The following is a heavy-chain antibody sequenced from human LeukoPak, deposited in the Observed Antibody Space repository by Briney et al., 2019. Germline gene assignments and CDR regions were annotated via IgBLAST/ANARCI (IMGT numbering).Heavy chain of an antibody. CDR1: GFTFNNYA. D-gene: IGHD3-16*02. V-gene: IGHV3-23*01. Sequence: GGSLRLSCAASGFTFNNYAMTWVRQAPGKGPEWVSVISGSGDSTFYADSVKGRFTISRDNSDNTLYLQMNSLRAEDTAVYYCAKNGLASRYGALHYWGQGTLVTVSS. J-gene: IGHJ4*02. CDR2: ISGSGDST. CDR3: AKNGLASRYGALHY.